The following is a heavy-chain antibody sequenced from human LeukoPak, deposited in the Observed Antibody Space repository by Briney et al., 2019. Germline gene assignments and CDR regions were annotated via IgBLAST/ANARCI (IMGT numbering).Heavy chain of an antibody. J-gene: IGHJ6*02. D-gene: IGHD2-2*01. CDR3: ARDRPLPAATYYYYYGMDV. CDR2: IYYSGST. Sequence: SETLSLTCTVSGGSISSGDYYWRWIRQPPGKGLEWIGYIYYSGSTYYNPSLKSRVTISVDTSKNQFSLKLSSVTAADTAVYYCARDRPLPAATYYYYYGMDVWGQGTTVTVSS. CDR1: GGSISSGDYY. V-gene: IGHV4-30-4*01.